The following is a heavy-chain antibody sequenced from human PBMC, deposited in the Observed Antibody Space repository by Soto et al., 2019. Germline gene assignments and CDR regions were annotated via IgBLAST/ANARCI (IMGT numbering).Heavy chain of an antibody. D-gene: IGHD3-10*01. J-gene: IGHJ3*02. CDR1: GFTYGHFG. V-gene: IGHV3-33*01. CDR3: ARDAYGTAGQGGAFDI. Sequence: QVQLVESGGGVVQPGRSLRLSCATSGFTYGHFGMHWARQAPGKGLEWVAVIWHDGSKKFYADSVKGRFAISRDDSKKTLDLQMNSLRVGDTAMYYCARDAYGTAGQGGAFDIWGQGTVVIVSS. CDR2: IWHDGSKK.